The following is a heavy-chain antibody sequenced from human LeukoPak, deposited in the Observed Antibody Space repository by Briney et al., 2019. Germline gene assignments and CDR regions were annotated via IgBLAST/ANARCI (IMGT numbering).Heavy chain of an antibody. V-gene: IGHV4-59*01. CDR3: ARYVWGSYPGLYYFDY. D-gene: IGHD3-16*02. CDR1: GGSISSYY. J-gene: IGHJ4*02. CDR2: IYYSGST. Sequence: SETLSLTCTVSGGSISSYYWSWIRQSPGKGLEWIGYIYYSGSTNYNPSLKSRVTISIDTSKNQFSLKLSSVTAADTAVYYCARYVWGSYPGLYYFDYWGQGTLVTVSS.